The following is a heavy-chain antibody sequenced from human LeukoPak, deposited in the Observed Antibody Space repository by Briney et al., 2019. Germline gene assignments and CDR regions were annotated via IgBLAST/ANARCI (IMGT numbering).Heavy chain of an antibody. CDR3: ARQTPLRITMIVVVNGYFDY. CDR2: IYYSGST. J-gene: IGHJ4*02. CDR1: GGSISSYY. V-gene: IGHV4-59*08. D-gene: IGHD3-22*01. Sequence: SETLSLTCTVSGGSISSYYWSWIRQPPGKGLEWIGYIYYSGSTYYNPSLKSRVTISVDTSKNQFSLKLSSVTAADTAVYYCARQTPLRITMIVVVNGYFDYWGQGTLVTVSS.